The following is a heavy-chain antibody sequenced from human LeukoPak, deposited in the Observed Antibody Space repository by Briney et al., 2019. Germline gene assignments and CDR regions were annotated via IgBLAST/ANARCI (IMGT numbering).Heavy chain of an antibody. V-gene: IGHV3-23*01. J-gene: IGHJ6*02. CDR2: ISGSGGST. CDR3: XXXXXXXXXXXGXXCYESYYYGMDV. Sequence: PGGSLRLSCAASGFTFSSYAMSWVRQAPGKGLEWVSAISGSGGSTYYADSVKGRFTISRHNSKNTLYLQMNSLRAEDTAVYYCXXXXXXXXXXXGXXCYESYYYGMDVWGQGTTVTVSS. CDR1: GFTFSSYA. D-gene: IGHD2-15*01.